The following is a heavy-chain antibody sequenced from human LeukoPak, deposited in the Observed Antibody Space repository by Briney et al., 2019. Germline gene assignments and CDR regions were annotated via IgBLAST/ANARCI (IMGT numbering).Heavy chain of an antibody. CDR2: ISSSSNYM. V-gene: IGHV3-21*01. CDR1: GFTFSMYT. J-gene: IGHJ4*02. Sequence: GGSLRLSCAASGFTFSMYTMNWVRQAPGKGLEWVSGISSSSNYMYYKDSVKGRFTISRDNAKSSLYLQMNSLRAEDTAVYYCARDCAGVGARYYFDYWGQGTLVTVSS. CDR3: ARDCAGVGARYYFDY. D-gene: IGHD1-26*01.